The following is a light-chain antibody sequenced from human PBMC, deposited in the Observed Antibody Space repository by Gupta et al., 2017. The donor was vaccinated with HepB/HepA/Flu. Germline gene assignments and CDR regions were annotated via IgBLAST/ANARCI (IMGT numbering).Light chain of an antibody. V-gene: IGKV1-39*01. J-gene: IGKJ4*01. CDR2: AAS. CDR3: QQSYNIPT. Sequence: DIQMTQSPSSLSASVGDRVTLTCRASQSIRSYLNWYQQKPGKAPKLLIYAASSLESGVPSRFSGSGSGTDFTLTITSMQPEDFASYSCQQSYNIPTFGGGTKVEIK. CDR1: QSIRSY.